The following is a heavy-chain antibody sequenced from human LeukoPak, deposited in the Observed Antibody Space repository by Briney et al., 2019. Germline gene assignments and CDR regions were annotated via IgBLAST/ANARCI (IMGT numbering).Heavy chain of an antibody. CDR2: ISGSGDGA. D-gene: IGHD1-26*01. J-gene: IGHJ4*02. Sequence: GGSLRLPCAGSGFTFNNYGMSSVRQAPGKGLEWVAGISGSGDGANYADSVKGRFTISRDNSKNRVYLQMTSLKAEDTAVYYCATVGATERGHWGQGTLVTVSS. CDR3: ATVGATERGH. CDR1: GFTFNNYG. V-gene: IGHV3-23*01.